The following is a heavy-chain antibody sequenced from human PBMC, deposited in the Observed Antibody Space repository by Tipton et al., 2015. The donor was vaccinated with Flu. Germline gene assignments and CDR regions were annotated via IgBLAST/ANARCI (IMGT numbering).Heavy chain of an antibody. CDR2: INHSGST. V-gene: IGHV4-34*01. CDR1: GGSFSGYY. J-gene: IGHJ6*02. D-gene: IGHD6-13*01. Sequence: TLSLTCAVYGGSFSGYYWSWIRQPPGKGLEWIGEINHSGSTNYNPSLKGRVTISVDTSKNQFSLKLSSVTAADTAVYYCARGLSSGYSSSWYLINGMDVWGQGTTVTVSS. CDR3: ARGLSSGYSSSWYLINGMDV.